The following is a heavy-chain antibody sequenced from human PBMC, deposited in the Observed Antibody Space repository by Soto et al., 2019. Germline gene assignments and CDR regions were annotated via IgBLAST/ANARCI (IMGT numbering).Heavy chain of an antibody. CDR2: INAGNGNT. CDR3: ARSDGPLGDY. J-gene: IGHJ4*02. CDR1: GYTFTSYA. D-gene: IGHD4-17*01. Sequence: QVQLVQSGAEVKKPGASVKGSCKASGYTFTSYAMHWVRQAPGQRLEWMGWINAGNGNTKYSQKFQGRVTITRDTSASTAYMELSSLRTEDKAVYDCARSDGPLGDYWGQGNLVTVSS. V-gene: IGHV1-3*01.